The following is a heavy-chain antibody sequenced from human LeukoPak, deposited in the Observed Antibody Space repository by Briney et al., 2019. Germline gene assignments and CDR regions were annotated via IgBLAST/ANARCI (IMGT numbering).Heavy chain of an antibody. CDR1: GYTFTGYY. CDR3: ARDLLWEDHGFDI. Sequence: ASVKVSCKASGYTFTGYYMHWVRQAPGQGLEWMGRINPNSGGTNYAQKFQGRVTMTRDTSISTAYMELSRLRSDDTAVYYCARDLLWEDHGFDIWGQGTMVTVSS. J-gene: IGHJ3*02. D-gene: IGHD1-26*01. V-gene: IGHV1-2*06. CDR2: INPNSGGT.